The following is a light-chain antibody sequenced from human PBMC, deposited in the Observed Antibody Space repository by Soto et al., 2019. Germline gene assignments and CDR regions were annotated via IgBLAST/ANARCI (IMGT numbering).Light chain of an antibody. J-gene: IGKJ1*01. V-gene: IGKV1-12*01. Sequence: DIQMTQSPSSVSASVGDRVTITCRASQDINKWLAWYQQKPGLAPNLVIYTASRLHGGGPSRFSGSASGTDFTLTISSLQPDDFATYYCQQFNTSPWTFGQGTKVDI. CDR1: QDINKW. CDR3: QQFNTSPWT. CDR2: TAS.